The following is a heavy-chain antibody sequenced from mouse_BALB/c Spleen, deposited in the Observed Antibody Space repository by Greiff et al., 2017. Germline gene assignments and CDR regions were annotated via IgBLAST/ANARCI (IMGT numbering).Heavy chain of an antibody. CDR3: ARREGGYAMDY. CDR1: GYTFTDYW. D-gene: IGHD1-1*02. J-gene: IGHJ4*01. V-gene: IGHV1-69*01. Sequence: VKLQQPGAELVMPGASVKMSCKASGYTFTDYWMHWVKQRPGQGLEWIGAIDTSDSYTSYNQKFKGKATLTVDESSSTAYMQLSSLTSEDSAVYYCARREGGYAMDYWGQGTSVTVSS. CDR2: IDTSDSYT.